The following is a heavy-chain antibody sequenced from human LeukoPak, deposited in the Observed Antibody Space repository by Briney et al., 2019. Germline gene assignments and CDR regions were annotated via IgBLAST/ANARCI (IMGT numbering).Heavy chain of an antibody. Sequence: PSETLSLTCGVSGGSITSTNWWSWVRQPPGQGLEWIGEISLTGRTNYNPSLIGRVIMSLDESRNQLSLTLTSVTAADTAMYYCTREGGPYCPFGYWGQGTLVVVPS. CDR3: TREGGPYCPFGY. D-gene: IGHD1-26*01. CDR1: GGSITSTNW. CDR2: ISLTGRT. J-gene: IGHJ4*02. V-gene: IGHV4-4*02.